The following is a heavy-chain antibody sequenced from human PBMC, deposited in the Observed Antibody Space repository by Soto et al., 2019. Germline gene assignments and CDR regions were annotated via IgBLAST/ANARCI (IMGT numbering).Heavy chain of an antibody. V-gene: IGHV3-23*01. CDR3: AKAPIVATRDYYYYYMDV. CDR2: ISGSGGST. Sequence: GGSLSLSCAASGFTFSSYAMSWVRQAPGKGLEWVSAISGSGGSTYYADSVKGRFTISRDNSKNTLYLQMNSLRAEDTAVYYCAKAPIVATRDYYYYYMDVWGKGTTVTVSS. D-gene: IGHD5-12*01. J-gene: IGHJ6*03. CDR1: GFTFSSYA.